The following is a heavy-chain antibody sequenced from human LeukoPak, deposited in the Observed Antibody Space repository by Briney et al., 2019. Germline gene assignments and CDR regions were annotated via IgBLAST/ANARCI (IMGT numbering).Heavy chain of an antibody. J-gene: IGHJ3*01. Sequence: GGSLRLSCAASGFTFNTYWISWVRQAPGKGLQWVANIKPDGNERYHVDYVKGRFTISRDNARSSLYLQMNSLRVEDTAIYYCARRQWTAFDVWGQGTMVTVSS. CDR3: ARRQWTAFDV. D-gene: IGHD6-19*01. CDR2: IKPDGNER. CDR1: GFTFNTYW. V-gene: IGHV3-7*01.